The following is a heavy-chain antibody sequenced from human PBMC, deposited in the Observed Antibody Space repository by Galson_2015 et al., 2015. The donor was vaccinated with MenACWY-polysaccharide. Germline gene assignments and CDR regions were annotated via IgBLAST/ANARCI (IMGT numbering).Heavy chain of an antibody. V-gene: IGHV2-5*02. CDR2: IYWDNGQ. CDR3: AHGQYYYVTSSFSYYFDV. Sequence: PALVKPPQTLTLTCTFSGFSLNTRGVGVGWIRQPPGKALEWLALIYWDNGQRYSPSLKTRLTITKDTSKNQVFLAMTNVDPVDTATYYCAHGQYYYVTSSFSYYFDVWGPGTLVTVSS. D-gene: IGHD3-10*02. CDR1: GFSLNTRGVG. J-gene: IGHJ4*02.